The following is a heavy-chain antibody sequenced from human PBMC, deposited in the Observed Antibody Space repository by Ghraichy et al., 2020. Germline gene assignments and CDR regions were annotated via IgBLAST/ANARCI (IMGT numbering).Heavy chain of an antibody. CDR2: IKQDESEK. CDR1: GVNFRTNW. Sequence: GGSLRLSCAVSGVNFRTNWMTWVRQAPGKGLEWVANIKQDESEKFYVDSVKGRFTISRDNAKNSLYLQMNSLRVEDKAMYYCTRSPTDLSGYTSGYWGQGTLVTVSS. J-gene: IGHJ4*02. CDR3: TRSPTDLSGYTSGY. D-gene: IGHD3-3*01. V-gene: IGHV3-7*03.